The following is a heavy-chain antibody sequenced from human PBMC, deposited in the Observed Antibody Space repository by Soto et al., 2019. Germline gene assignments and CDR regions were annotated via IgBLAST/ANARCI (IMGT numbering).Heavy chain of an antibody. CDR1: GFPFSSSA. V-gene: IGHV3-23*01. D-gene: IGHD1-1*01. Sequence: EVQLLESGGGLVQPGGSLRLSCAASGFPFSSSAMSWVRQTPGRGLEWVSTINGGGTNTYYADSVKGRFTISRDNSKNTLYVQLNSLRAEDTALYFCTQRNTGPSSGTPFDYWGQGTLVTVSS. J-gene: IGHJ4*02. CDR3: TQRNTGPSSGTPFDY. CDR2: INGGGTNT.